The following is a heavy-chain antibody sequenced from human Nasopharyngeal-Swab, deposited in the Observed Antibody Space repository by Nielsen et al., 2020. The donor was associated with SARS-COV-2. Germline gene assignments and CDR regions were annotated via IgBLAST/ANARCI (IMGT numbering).Heavy chain of an antibody. J-gene: IGHJ5*02. D-gene: IGHD5-12*01. V-gene: IGHV3-7*01. CDR3: ASTSGYGLNWFDP. CDR2: IKQDGSEK. CDR1: GFTFSSYW. Sequence: GESLQISCAASGFTFSSYWMSWVRQAPGKGLEWVANIKQDGSEKYYVDSVKGRFTIPRDNAKNSLYLQMNSLRAEDTAVYYCASTSGYGLNWFDPWGQGTLVTVSS.